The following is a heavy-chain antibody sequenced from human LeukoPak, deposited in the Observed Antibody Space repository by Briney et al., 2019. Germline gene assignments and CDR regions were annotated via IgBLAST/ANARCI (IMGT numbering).Heavy chain of an antibody. CDR3: TRVYTDPTPSHNWFHP. D-gene: IGHD2-15*01. CDR1: DHPLIRYY. Sequence: ASVTVSCKATDHPLIRYYMHWVRLAPGQGHQWMRWINPNSGGTNYAQNFQGRVTMTRDTSITTAYMEPSRLSPVETAVYFCTRVYTDPTPSHNWFHPCGQGTLVTVSS. CDR2: INPNSGGT. J-gene: IGHJ5*02. V-gene: IGHV1-2*02.